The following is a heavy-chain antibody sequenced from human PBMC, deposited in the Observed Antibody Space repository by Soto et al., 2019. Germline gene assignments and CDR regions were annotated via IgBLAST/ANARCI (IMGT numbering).Heavy chain of an antibody. CDR1: GYNFQTDW. D-gene: IGHD2-8*01. V-gene: IGHV5-51*01. Sequence: GESLKISCQALGYNFQTDWIAWVRQMPGGGLDWMGIIYPFDSETTYNPSFQGQVTLSVDKSIRTAYLQWTSLKASDTAIYFCARLLTTGGSRLCSTGVCPNMGGMDVWGQGTTVTVSS. CDR3: ARLLTTGGSRLCSTGVCPNMGGMDV. J-gene: IGHJ6*02. CDR2: IYPFDSET.